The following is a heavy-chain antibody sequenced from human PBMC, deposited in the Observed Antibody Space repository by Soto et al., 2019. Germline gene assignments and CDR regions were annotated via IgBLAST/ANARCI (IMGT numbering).Heavy chain of an antibody. Sequence: EVQLVESGGGLVKPGGSLGLSWVVSGFTFSTYTMNWVRQAPGKGLEWVSSITGGSGYIYYADSVKGRFTISRDNAKNSLYLQMDSLRAEDSAVYYCARDRAVRKENGMDVWGQGTTVTVSS. CDR2: ITGGSGYI. V-gene: IGHV3-21*01. CDR1: GFTFSTYT. D-gene: IGHD6-6*01. J-gene: IGHJ6*02. CDR3: ARDRAVRKENGMDV.